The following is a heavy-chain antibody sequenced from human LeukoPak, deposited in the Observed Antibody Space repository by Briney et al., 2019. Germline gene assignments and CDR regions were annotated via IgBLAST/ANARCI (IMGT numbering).Heavy chain of an antibody. CDR3: AKDRSPGTTPFYYFDY. D-gene: IGHD1-7*01. V-gene: IGHV3-23*01. Sequence: GGSLRPSCAASGFTFSSYAMSWVRQAPGKGLEWVSAISGSGGSTYYADSVKGRFTISRDNSKNTLYLQMNSLRAEDTAVYYCAKDRSPGTTPFYYFDYWGQGTLVTVSS. CDR2: ISGSGGST. J-gene: IGHJ4*02. CDR1: GFTFSSYA.